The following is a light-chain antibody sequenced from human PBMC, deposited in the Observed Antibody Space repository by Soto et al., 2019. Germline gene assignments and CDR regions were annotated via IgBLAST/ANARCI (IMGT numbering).Light chain of an antibody. V-gene: IGKV3-15*01. CDR3: HQYNDWPPHT. CDR2: SAS. J-gene: IGKJ2*01. Sequence: EIVMTQSPATLSVSPGERATLSCRTSQSVGSNLAWYQQKPGQAPRLLIYSASSRATGIPPRFSGSGFGTEFTLTINSLQSEDFAVYYCHQYNDWPPHTFGQGTKLEIK. CDR1: QSVGSN.